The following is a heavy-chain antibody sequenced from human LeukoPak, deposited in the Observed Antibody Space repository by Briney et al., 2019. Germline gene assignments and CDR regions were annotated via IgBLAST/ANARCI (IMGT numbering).Heavy chain of an antibody. CDR1: GFILSSYP. D-gene: IGHD1-14*01. CDR3: AKGPGDLGFDY. V-gene: IGHV3-30*04. Sequence: GGSLRLSCAVSGFILSSYPMHWVRQAPGKGLEWVAVISHDGSNKYYADSVKGRFTISRDNSKNTLYLQMNSLRAEDTAVYYCAKGPGDLGFDYWGQGTLVTVSS. J-gene: IGHJ4*02. CDR2: ISHDGSNK.